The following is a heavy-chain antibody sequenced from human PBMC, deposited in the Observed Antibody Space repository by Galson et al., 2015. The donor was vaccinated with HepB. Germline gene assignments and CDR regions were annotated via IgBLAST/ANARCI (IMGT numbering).Heavy chain of an antibody. CDR1: GDSVSSNSAA. D-gene: IGHD2-2*01. CDR3: ARETLGYCSSTSCYDYYYYYGMDV. V-gene: IGHV6-1*01. Sequence: CAISGDSVSSNSAAWNCIRQSPSRGLEWLGRTYYRSKWYNDYAVSVKSRITINPDTSKNQFSLQLNSVTPKDTAVYYCARETLGYCSSTSCYDYYYYYGMDVWGQGTTVTVSS. CDR2: TYYRSKWYN. J-gene: IGHJ6*02.